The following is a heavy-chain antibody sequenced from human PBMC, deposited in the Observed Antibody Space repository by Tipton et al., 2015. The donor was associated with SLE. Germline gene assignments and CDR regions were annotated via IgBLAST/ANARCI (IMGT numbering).Heavy chain of an antibody. V-gene: IGHV4-38-2*02. Sequence: TLSLTCKVSGISISTHYWGWIRQPPGKGLEWIGSIYHSGSTYYNPSLKSRVTISVDTSKNQFPLKLSSVTAADTAVYYCARVREVYFDYWGQGTLVTASS. J-gene: IGHJ4*02. CDR2: IYHSGST. CDR1: GISISTHY. CDR3: ARVREVYFDY.